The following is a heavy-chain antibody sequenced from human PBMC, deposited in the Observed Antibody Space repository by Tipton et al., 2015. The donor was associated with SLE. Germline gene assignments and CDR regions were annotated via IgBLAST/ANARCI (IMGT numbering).Heavy chain of an antibody. V-gene: IGHV4-38-2*01. CDR2: IYYSGST. D-gene: IGHD3-10*01. CDR3: ARATRGGGEFDY. Sequence: LSLTCAVSGYSISSGYYWGWIRQPPGKGLEWIGSIYYSGSTYYNPSLKSRVTISVDTSKNQFSLKLSSVTAADTAVYYCARATRGGGEFDYWGQGTLVTVSS. J-gene: IGHJ4*02. CDR1: GYSISSGYY.